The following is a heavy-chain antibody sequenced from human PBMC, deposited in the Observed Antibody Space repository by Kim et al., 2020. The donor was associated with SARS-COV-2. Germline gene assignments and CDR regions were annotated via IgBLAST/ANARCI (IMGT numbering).Heavy chain of an antibody. J-gene: IGHJ5*01. Sequence: GGSLRLSCAASGFTFSSYGMHWVRQAPGKGLEWVAVIWYDGSNKYYADSVKGRFTISRDNSKNTLYLQMNSLRAGDTAVYYRARDRDGSGSYYDSWGQGTLVTVSS. D-gene: IGHD3-10*01. V-gene: IGHV3-33*01. CDR2: IWYDGSNK. CDR1: GFTFSSYG. CDR3: ARDRDGSGSYYDS.